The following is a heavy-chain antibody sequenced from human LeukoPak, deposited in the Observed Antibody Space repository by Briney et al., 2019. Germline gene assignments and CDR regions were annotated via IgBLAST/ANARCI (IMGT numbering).Heavy chain of an antibody. Sequence: PGGSLRLSCAASGFTFSSYAMSWVRQAPGKGLEWVSAISGSGGSTYYADSVKGRFTISRDNSKNTLYLQMNSLRAEDTAVYYCAKNSNPFTIFGVAYERTGHSREYFQHWGQGTLDTVSS. V-gene: IGHV3-23*01. CDR3: AKNSNPFTIFGVAYERTGHSREYFQH. D-gene: IGHD3-3*01. CDR2: ISGSGGST. CDR1: GFTFSSYA. J-gene: IGHJ1*01.